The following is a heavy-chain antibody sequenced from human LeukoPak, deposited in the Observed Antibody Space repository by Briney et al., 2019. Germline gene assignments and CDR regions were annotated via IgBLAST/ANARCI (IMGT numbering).Heavy chain of an antibody. CDR1: GYTFTSYG. V-gene: IGHV1-18*01. J-gene: IGHJ4*02. Sequence: ASVKVSCKASGYTFTSYGISWVRQAPGQGLEWMGWISAYNGNTNYAQKLQGRVAMTTDISTSTAYMELRSLRSDDTAVYYCARDGVVPAATVPDYWGQGTLVTVSS. CDR3: ARDGVVPAATVPDY. CDR2: ISAYNGNT. D-gene: IGHD2-2*01.